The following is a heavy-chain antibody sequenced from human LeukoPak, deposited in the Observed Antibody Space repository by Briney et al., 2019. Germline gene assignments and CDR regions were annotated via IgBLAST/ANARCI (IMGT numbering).Heavy chain of an antibody. CDR2: IYYSGST. Sequence: SSETLSLTCTVSGGSISSYYWSWIRQPPGKGLEWIGYIYYSGSTNYNPSLKSRVTISVDTSKNQFSLKLSSVTAADTAVYYCARAGGDGYNSGYYYYGMDVWGQGTTVTVSS. V-gene: IGHV4-59*01. D-gene: IGHD5-24*01. J-gene: IGHJ6*02. CDR3: ARAGGDGYNSGYYYYGMDV. CDR1: GGSISSYY.